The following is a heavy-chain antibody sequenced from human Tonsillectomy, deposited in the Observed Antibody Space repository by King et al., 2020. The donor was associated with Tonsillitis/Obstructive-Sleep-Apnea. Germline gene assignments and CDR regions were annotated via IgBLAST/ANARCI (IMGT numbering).Heavy chain of an antibody. D-gene: IGHD3-10*01. Sequence: VQLQESGPGLVKPSETLSLTCTVSGGSISSYYWSWIRQPPGKGLEWIGYIYYSGSTNYNPSLKSRVTISVDTSKNQFSLKLSSVTAADTAVYYCARGVTMVRGCSWGVCYYMDVWGKGTTVTVSS. CDR3: ARGVTMVRGCSWGVCYYMDV. CDR2: IYYSGST. V-gene: IGHV4-59*01. CDR1: GGSISSYY. J-gene: IGHJ6*03.